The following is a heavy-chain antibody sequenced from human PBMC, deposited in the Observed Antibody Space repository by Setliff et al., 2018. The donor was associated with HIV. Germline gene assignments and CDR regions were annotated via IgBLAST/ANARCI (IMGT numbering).Heavy chain of an antibody. CDR3: AHSPDTWYFGEYFRH. D-gene: IGHD3-9*01. V-gene: IGHV2-5*01. Sequence: SGPTLVNPTQTLTLTCTLSGLSLNISDVGVGWLRQPPGKALEWLALIYWNDDKRYSPPLKSRVTVTKDTAKNQVVLTMTNMDPADTATYFCAHSPDTWYFGEYFRHWGQGTLVTVST. CDR2: IYWNDDK. CDR1: GLSLNISDVG. J-gene: IGHJ1*01.